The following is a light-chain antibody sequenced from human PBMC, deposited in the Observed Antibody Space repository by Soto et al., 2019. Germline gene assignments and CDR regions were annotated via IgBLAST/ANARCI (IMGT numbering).Light chain of an antibody. V-gene: IGLV1-44*01. J-gene: IGLJ2*01. Sequence: QAVVTQPPSASGTPGQRVTISCSGSSSNIGSNTVNWYQKFPGTAPKLLIYSSILRPSGVPDRFSGSKSGTSASLAISGLQSEDEADYYGTAWDDSLNGVLFGGGTKLTVL. CDR3: TAWDDSLNGVL. CDR1: SSNIGSNT. CDR2: SSI.